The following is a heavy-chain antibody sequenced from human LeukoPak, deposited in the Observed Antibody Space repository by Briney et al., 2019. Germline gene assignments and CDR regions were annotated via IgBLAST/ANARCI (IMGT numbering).Heavy chain of an antibody. Sequence: SETLSLTCTVSGVSISSYYWSWIRQPAGKGLEWIGRIHTSGSTNYNPSLKSRVTMSVDTSKNQFSLKMSSVTAADTAVYYCARASHDYGDYSHFDYWGQGTLVTVSS. CDR3: ARASHDYGDYSHFDY. D-gene: IGHD4-17*01. J-gene: IGHJ4*02. V-gene: IGHV4-4*07. CDR2: IHTSGST. CDR1: GVSISSYY.